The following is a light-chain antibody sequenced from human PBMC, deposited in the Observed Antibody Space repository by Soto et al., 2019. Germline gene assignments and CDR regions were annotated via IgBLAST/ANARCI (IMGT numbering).Light chain of an antibody. J-gene: IGLJ2*01. Sequence: QSALTQPASVSGSPGQSITISCTGTSSDIGHYDYVSWYQQHPGKAPKLMIYDVNNRPSGVSDRFSGSKSGNTASLTISGLQTEDEADYYCSSYTSIITVVFGGGTKLTVL. CDR2: DVN. CDR3: SSYTSIITVV. CDR1: SSDIGHYDY. V-gene: IGLV2-14*03.